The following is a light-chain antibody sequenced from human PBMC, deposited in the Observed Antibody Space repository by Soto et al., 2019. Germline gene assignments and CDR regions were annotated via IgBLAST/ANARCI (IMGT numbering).Light chain of an antibody. CDR3: CSYAGSVV. CDR2: EAN. V-gene: IGLV2-23*01. J-gene: IGLJ2*01. Sequence: QSVLTQPASVSGSPGQSITISCTGTSSDVGSYNLVSWYQQHPGKAPKLMIYEANKRPSGVSSRFSGSKSGNTASLTISGLQAEDEADYYCCSYAGSVVFGGGTKLTVL. CDR1: SSDVGSYNL.